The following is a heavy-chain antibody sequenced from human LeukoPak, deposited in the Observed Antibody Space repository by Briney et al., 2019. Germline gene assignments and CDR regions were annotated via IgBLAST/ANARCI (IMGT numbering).Heavy chain of an antibody. CDR2: IYYSGST. D-gene: IGHD3-10*01. Sequence: KPSQTLSLTCTVSGGSISSGGYHWSWIRQHPGKGLEWIGYIYYSGSTYYNPSLKSRVTISVDTSKNQFSLKLSSVTAADTAVYYCAREIDPGGFDYWGQGTLVTVSS. CDR3: AREIDPGGFDY. CDR1: GGSISSGGYH. J-gene: IGHJ4*02. V-gene: IGHV4-31*03.